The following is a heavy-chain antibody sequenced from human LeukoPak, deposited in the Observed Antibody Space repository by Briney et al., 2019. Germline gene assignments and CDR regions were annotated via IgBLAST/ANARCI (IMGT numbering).Heavy chain of an antibody. V-gene: IGHV4-4*07. Sequence: PSETLSLTCTVSGGSISSYYCSWIPQPAGRGLEWFGRIYSSGSTNYNASLTSRVNMSVDTSKNQFSLELSSVTAADTAVYYCARDLTGYSSSDDYYYYYMDVWGKGTTVTVSS. CDR2: IYSSGST. J-gene: IGHJ6*03. CDR3: ARDLTGYSSSDDYYYYYMDV. CDR1: GGSISSYY. D-gene: IGHD6-6*01.